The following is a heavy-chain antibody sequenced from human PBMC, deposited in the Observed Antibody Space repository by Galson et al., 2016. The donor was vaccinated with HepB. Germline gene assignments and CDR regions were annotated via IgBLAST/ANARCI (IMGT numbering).Heavy chain of an antibody. CDR1: GASISSGAYY. CDR3: ARGGSGVVKIVDY. CDR2: IYYSGNT. J-gene: IGHJ4*02. D-gene: IGHD3-3*01. V-gene: IGHV4-31*03. Sequence: QVQLQESGPGLVKPSQTLSLTCSVSGASISSGAYYWTWIRQDPGKGLEWIGNIYYSGNTYYNPSLKSRVTISMETSSNQFSRKLTSGTASDTAVYYWARGGSGVVKIVDYWGQGTLVTVSS.